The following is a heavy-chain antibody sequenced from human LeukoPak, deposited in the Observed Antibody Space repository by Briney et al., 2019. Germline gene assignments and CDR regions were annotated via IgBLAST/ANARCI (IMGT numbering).Heavy chain of an antibody. J-gene: IGHJ4*02. D-gene: IGHD1-1*01. CDR3: ARDASARTGSFDY. V-gene: IGHV4-30-2*01. CDR1: GGSISSGGYS. CDR2: IYHSGST. Sequence: SQTLSLTCAVSGGSISSGGYSWSWIRQPPGKGLEWIGYIYHSGSTYYNPSLKSRVTISVDRSKNQFSLKLSSVTAADTAVYYCARDASARTGSFDYWGQGTLVTVSS.